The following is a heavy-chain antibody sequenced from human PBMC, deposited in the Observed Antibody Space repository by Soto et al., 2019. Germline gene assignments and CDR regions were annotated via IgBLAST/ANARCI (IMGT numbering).Heavy chain of an antibody. CDR2: ISYDGSNI. V-gene: IGHV3-30-3*01. CDR3: ARGSAAGIYFYGMDV. J-gene: IGHJ6*02. D-gene: IGHD6-13*01. Sequence: QVQLVESGGGVVQPGRSLRLSCAASGFTFSSYAMHWVRQAPGKGLEWVTVISYDGSNIYYADSVKGRFSISRDNSKNTLYVHINSLRPDDTAVYYCARGSAAGIYFYGMDVWGQGTTVTVSS. CDR1: GFTFSSYA.